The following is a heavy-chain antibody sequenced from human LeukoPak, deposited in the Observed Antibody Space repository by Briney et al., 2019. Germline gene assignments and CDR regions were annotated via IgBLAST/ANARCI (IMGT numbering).Heavy chain of an antibody. CDR2: INPSGGST. Sequence: GASVKVSCKASGYTFTSYYMHWVRQAPGQGLEWMGIINPSGGSTSYAQKFQGRVTMTGDTSTSTVYMELSSLRSEDTAVYYCARVNWNDLGAFDIWGQGTMVTVSS. CDR1: GYTFTSYY. D-gene: IGHD1-20*01. V-gene: IGHV1-46*01. J-gene: IGHJ3*02. CDR3: ARVNWNDLGAFDI.